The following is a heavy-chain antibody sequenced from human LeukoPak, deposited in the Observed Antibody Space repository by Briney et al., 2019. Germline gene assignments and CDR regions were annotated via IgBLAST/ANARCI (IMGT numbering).Heavy chain of an antibody. Sequence: SETLSLTCAVYGGSFSGYYWSWIRQPPGKGLEWIGEIKHSGSTNYNPSLKSRVTISVDTSKNQFSLKLSSVTAADTAVYYCARGVATRSYYYYYYGMDVWGQGTTVTVSS. J-gene: IGHJ6*02. CDR1: GGSFSGYY. D-gene: IGHD5-12*01. V-gene: IGHV4-34*01. CDR3: ARGVATRSYYYYYYGMDV. CDR2: IKHSGST.